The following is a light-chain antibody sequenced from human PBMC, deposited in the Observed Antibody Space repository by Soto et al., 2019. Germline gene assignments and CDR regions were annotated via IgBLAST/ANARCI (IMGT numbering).Light chain of an antibody. J-gene: IGLJ3*02. CDR2: EVS. CDR1: SSDVGGYKY. CDR3: SSYAGSSLGV. V-gene: IGLV2-8*01. Sequence: QSVLTQPPSASGSPGQSVTISCTGTSSDVGGYKYVSWYQQHPGKAPKLMIYEVSKRPSGVPDRFSGSKSGNTASLTVSGLQDEDEADYYCSSYAGSSLGVFGGGTQLTVL.